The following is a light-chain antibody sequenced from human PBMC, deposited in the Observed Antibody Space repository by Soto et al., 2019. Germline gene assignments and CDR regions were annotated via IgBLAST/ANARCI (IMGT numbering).Light chain of an antibody. CDR3: SSYAGSNNFPVV. Sequence: QSVLTQPPSASGSPGQSVTISCTGTSSDVGGYNYVSWYQQHPGKAPKLMIYEVSKRPSGVPDRFSGSKSGNTASLTVSGLQTEDDADYYCSSYAGSNNFPVVFGAGTKVTVL. CDR2: EVS. CDR1: SSDVGGYNY. V-gene: IGLV2-8*01. J-gene: IGLJ2*01.